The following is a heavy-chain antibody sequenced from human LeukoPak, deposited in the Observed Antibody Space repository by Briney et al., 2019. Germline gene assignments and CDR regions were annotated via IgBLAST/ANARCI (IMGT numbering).Heavy chain of an antibody. Sequence: SETLSLTCTVSGGPVSSYYWSWMRQSPGKGLEWIGYVYYSGSTNYNPALKSRVTMSLDTSENQFSLKLSSVTAADTAVYYCAREANSPTARYWYFDLWGRGTQVTVSS. CDR3: AREANSPTARYWYFDL. V-gene: IGHV4-59*02. CDR1: GGPVSSYY. D-gene: IGHD2-21*01. CDR2: VYYSGST. J-gene: IGHJ2*01.